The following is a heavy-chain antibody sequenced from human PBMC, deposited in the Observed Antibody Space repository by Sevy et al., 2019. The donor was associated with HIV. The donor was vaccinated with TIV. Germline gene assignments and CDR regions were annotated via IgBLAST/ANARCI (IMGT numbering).Heavy chain of an antibody. V-gene: IGHV3-53*01. J-gene: IGHJ4*02. Sequence: GGSLRLSCAASEFTVSSSYMSWVRQAPGKGLEWVSILYSGGSTYSAASVKGRFAVSRDNSKNTLYLQMNSLRAEDTAVYYCARAGTGSYRAYFDYWGQGTLVTVSS. CDR2: LYSGGST. CDR1: EFTVSSSY. CDR3: ARAGTGSYRAYFDY. D-gene: IGHD1-26*01.